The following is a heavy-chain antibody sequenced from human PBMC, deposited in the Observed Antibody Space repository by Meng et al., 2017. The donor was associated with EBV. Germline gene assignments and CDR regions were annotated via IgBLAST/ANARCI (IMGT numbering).Heavy chain of an antibody. CDR2: ISAYNGDT. V-gene: IGHV1-18*01. J-gene: IGHJ4*02. CDR3: ARGMRNFNF. Sequence: HVQLVWSGAEVKEPGALVKVSCHAFGNTFSSFGISWVRQAPGQGPEWMGWISAYNGDTRYAQKFQGRVTVTTDTSTSTAYMELRSLRRDDTAVYYCARGMRNFNFWGQGTLVTVSS. CDR1: GNTFSSFG.